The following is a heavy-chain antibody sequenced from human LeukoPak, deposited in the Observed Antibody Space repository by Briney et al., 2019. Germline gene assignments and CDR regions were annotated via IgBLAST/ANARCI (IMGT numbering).Heavy chain of an antibody. CDR2: IYHSGSA. J-gene: IGHJ3*01. CDR3: ARLSYSGVFDF. Sequence: SETLSLTCTVSGDSINSGGYYWSWIRQHPEKGLEWVAHIYHSGSAYYSPSLKSRITMSVDTSENQFSLKVNSVTVADTAMYYCARLSYSGVFDFWGQGTIVIVSS. D-gene: IGHD2-15*01. CDR1: GDSINSGGYY. V-gene: IGHV4-31*03.